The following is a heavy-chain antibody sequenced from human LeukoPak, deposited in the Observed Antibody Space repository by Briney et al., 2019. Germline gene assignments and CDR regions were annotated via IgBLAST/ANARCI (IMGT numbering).Heavy chain of an antibody. CDR2: INPSGGST. J-gene: IGHJ5*02. CDR3: ARKIVGATFDNWFDP. Sequence: ASVKVSCKASGYTFTSYYMHWVRQAPGQGLEWMGIINPSGGSTSYAQKFQGRVTMTRDTSTSTVYMELSSLRSEDTAVCYCARKIVGATFDNWFDPWGQGTLVTVSS. V-gene: IGHV1-46*01. CDR1: GYTFTSYY. D-gene: IGHD1-26*01.